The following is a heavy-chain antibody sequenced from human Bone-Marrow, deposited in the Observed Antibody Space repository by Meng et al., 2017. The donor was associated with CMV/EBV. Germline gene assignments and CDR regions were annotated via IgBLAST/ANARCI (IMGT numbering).Heavy chain of an antibody. CDR1: GFTFSSYS. CDR3: ARDFSSGHFMTTSNYYYYYGMDV. J-gene: IGHJ6*01. V-gene: IGHV3-21*01. CDR2: ISSSSSYI. D-gene: IGHD3-16*01. Sequence: GESLKISCAASGFTFSSYSMNWVRQAPGKGLEWVSSISSSSSYIYYADSVKGRFTISRDNAKNSLYLQMNSLRAEDTAVYYCARDFSSGHFMTTSNYYYYYGMDVWGQGTTVTGSS.